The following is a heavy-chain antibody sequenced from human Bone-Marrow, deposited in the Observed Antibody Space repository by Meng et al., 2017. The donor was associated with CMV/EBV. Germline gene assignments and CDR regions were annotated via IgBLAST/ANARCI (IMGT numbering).Heavy chain of an antibody. CDR1: GFTFSSYN. CDR2: ISSSTSYI. CDR3: ARVRTSCSGGSCYYGRVDY. J-gene: IGHJ4*02. V-gene: IGHV3-21*01. D-gene: IGHD2-15*01. Sequence: GESLKISCAASGFTFSSYNMNWVRQAPGKGLEWVSSISSSTSYIYYADSLKGRFTISRDNAKNSLYLQMNSLRVEDTAVYYCARVRTSCSGGSCYYGRVDYWGQRTVVTFSS.